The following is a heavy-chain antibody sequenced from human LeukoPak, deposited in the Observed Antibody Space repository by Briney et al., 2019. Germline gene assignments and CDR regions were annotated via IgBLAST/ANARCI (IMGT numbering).Heavy chain of an antibody. CDR3: ARDRDSSSWSSRRVGDYFDY. J-gene: IGHJ4*02. Sequence: PGGSLRLSCAASGFTFNSYSMNWVRQAPGKGLEWVSSISSSSLSYIYCADSVKGRFTIFRDNAKNSLYLQMNSLRAEDTAVYYCARDRDSSSWSSRRVGDYFDYWGQGTLVTVSS. CDR2: ISSSSLSYI. D-gene: IGHD6-13*01. CDR1: GFTFNSYS. V-gene: IGHV3-21*01.